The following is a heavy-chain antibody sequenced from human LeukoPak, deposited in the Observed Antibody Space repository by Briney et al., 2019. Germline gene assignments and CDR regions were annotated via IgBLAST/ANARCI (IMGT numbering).Heavy chain of an antibody. D-gene: IGHD5-18*01. CDR3: ARELIRGNTAMVDY. V-gene: IGHV3-21*01. CDR1: GFTFSSYS. Sequence: GGSLRLSCAASGFTFSSYSMNWVRQAPGKGLEWVSSISSSSSYIYYADSVKGRFTISRDNAKNSLYLQMNSLRAEDTAVYYCARELIRGNTAMVDYWGQGTLVTVSS. CDR2: ISSSSSYI. J-gene: IGHJ4*02.